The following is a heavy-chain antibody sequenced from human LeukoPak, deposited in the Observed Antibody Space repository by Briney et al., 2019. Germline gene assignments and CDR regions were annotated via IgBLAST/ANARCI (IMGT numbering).Heavy chain of an antibody. CDR1: GFTFSSYA. J-gene: IGHJ4*02. CDR2: ISGSGGST. V-gene: IGHV3-23*01. D-gene: IGHD2-15*01. Sequence: GGSLRLSCAASGFTFSSYAMSWVRQAPGKGLEWVSAISGSGGSTYYADSVKGRFTISRDNSKNTLYLQINSLRAEDTAVYYCAKGYCSGGSCYGFDYWGQGTLVAVSS. CDR3: AKGYCSGGSCYGFDY.